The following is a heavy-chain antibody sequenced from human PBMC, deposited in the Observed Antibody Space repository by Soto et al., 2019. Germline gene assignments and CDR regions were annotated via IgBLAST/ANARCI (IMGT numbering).Heavy chain of an antibody. J-gene: IGHJ4*02. V-gene: IGHV1-3*01. CDR1: GYTFTSYA. Sequence: SVKVSCKASGYTFTSYAMHWVRQAPGQRLEWMGWINAGNGNTKYSQKFQGRVTITRDTSASTAYMELSSLRSEDTAVYYCARGVLRYDFWSGYPGSFDYWGQGTLVTVS. CDR3: ARGVLRYDFWSGYPGSFDY. CDR2: INAGNGNT. D-gene: IGHD3-3*01.